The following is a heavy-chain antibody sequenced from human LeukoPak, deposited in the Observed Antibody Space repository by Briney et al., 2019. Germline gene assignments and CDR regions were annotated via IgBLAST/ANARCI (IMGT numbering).Heavy chain of an antibody. CDR2: IYYSGST. V-gene: IGHV4-59*08. Sequence: SETLSLTCTVSGGSISSYYWSWIRQPPGMGPEWIGYIYYSGSTNYNPSLKSRVTISVDTSKNQFSLKLSSVTAADTAVYYCASSSGFDAFDIWGQGTMVTVSS. J-gene: IGHJ3*02. D-gene: IGHD3-22*01. CDR1: GGSISSYY. CDR3: ASSSGFDAFDI.